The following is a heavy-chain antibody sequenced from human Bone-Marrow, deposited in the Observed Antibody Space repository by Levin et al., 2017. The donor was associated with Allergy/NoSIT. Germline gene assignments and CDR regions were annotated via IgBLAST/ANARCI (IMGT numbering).Heavy chain of an antibody. J-gene: IGHJ3*02. D-gene: IGHD5-18*01. Sequence: LRLSCAISGDSVYSTSVGWNWIRQSPSRGFEWLGVTYYRSKWSNDYAVSVRSRITINSDTSKNQFSLHLNSVTPEDTAVYYCARGYRYAFDIWGQGTLVTVSS. CDR1: GDSVYSTSVG. CDR3: ARGYRYAFDI. CDR2: TYYRSKWSN. V-gene: IGHV6-1*01.